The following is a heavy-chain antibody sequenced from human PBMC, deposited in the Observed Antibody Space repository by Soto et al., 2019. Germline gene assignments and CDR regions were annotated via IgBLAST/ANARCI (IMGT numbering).Heavy chain of an antibody. J-gene: IGHJ4*02. CDR2: ISYSGST. Sequence: PSETLSLTCTVSGGSISSYYWSWIRQPPGKGLEWIGYISYSGSTNYNPSLKSRVTISIDASKNQFSLELSSVTAADTAVYYCARGSGQFDFWGQGTLVTVSS. CDR1: GGSISSYY. D-gene: IGHD6-19*01. CDR3: ARGSGQFDF. V-gene: IGHV4-59*01.